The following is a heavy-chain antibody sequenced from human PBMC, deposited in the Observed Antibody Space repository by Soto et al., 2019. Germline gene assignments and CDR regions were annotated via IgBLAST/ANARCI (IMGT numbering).Heavy chain of an antibody. CDR2: TSYDGSIK. CDR3: AKDYIAVAGNVEFYFDY. D-gene: IGHD6-19*01. V-gene: IGHV3-30*18. J-gene: IGHJ4*02. Sequence: QVQLVESGGGVVQPGRSLRLSCAASGFTFSSYGMHWVRQAPGKGLEWVAVTSYDGSIKYYSGSVKGRFTISRDNSKNTLYLQMSSLRAEDTAVYFCAKDYIAVAGNVEFYFDYWGQGTLVTVSS. CDR1: GFTFSSYG.